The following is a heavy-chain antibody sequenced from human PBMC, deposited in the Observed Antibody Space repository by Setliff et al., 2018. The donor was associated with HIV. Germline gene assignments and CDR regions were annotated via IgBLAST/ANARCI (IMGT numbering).Heavy chain of an antibody. CDR2: IYYSGST. Sequence: SETLSLTCTVSGGSISGYYWGWIRQPPGKGLEWIGSIYYSGSTYYNPSLKSRVTISVDTSKNQFSLKLSSVTAADTAVYYCARPSYSSGWYYNYWGQGTLVTVSS. V-gene: IGHV4-39*01. D-gene: IGHD6-19*01. CDR3: ARPSYSSGWYYNY. CDR1: GGSISGYY. J-gene: IGHJ4*02.